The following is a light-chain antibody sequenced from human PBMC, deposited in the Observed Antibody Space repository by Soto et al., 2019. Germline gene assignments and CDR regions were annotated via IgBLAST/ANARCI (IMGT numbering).Light chain of an antibody. J-gene: IGLJ1*01. V-gene: IGLV3-25*02. Sequence: SSELPQPPSVSVSPGHTARITCSGDALPKQYAYWYQQKPGQAPVLVIYKDSERPSGIPERFSGSSSGTTVTLTISGVQAEDEAEYYRQSADSSGTYSYVFGTGTKVTVL. CDR2: KDS. CDR1: ALPKQY. CDR3: QSADSSGTYSYV.